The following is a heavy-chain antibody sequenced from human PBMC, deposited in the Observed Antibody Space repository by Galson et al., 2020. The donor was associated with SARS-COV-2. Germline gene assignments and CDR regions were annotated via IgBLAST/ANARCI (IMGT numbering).Heavy chain of an antibody. Sequence: GESLKISCAASGFTFSNYAMNWVRQAPGKGLEWVSIISGSGDSTYYADSVKGRFTISRDNSKNTLYLQMNSLRAEDTAVYYCARFGRDFGEPKPDLWGQGILVTVSS. CDR2: ISGSGDST. J-gene: IGHJ5*02. CDR3: ARFGRDFGEPKPDL. CDR1: GFTFSNYA. V-gene: IGHV3-23*01. D-gene: IGHD3-10*01.